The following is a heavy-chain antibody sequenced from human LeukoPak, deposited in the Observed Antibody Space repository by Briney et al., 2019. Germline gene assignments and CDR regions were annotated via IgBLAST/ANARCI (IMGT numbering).Heavy chain of an antibody. J-gene: IGHJ4*02. CDR1: GYTFTSYG. V-gene: IGHV1-18*01. CDR2: ISAYNGNT. D-gene: IGHD3-10*01. Sequence: ASVKVSCKASGYTFTSYGISWVRQAPGQGLEWMGWISAYNGNTNYAQKLQGRVTMTTDTSTSTAYMELSSLRAEDTAVYYCARDPYGSGDGYFDYWGQGTLVTVSS. CDR3: ARDPYGSGDGYFDY.